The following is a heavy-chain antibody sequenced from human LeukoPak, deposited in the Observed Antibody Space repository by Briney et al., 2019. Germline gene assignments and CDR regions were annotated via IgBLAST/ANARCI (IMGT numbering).Heavy chain of an antibody. D-gene: IGHD3-10*01. V-gene: IGHV4-59*08. CDR3: ARHVRGLGPNAEYYFDY. Sequence: PSETLSLTCTVSGGSISSYYWSWIRQPPGKGLEWIGYIYYSGSNNYNRSLKSRVTISVDTSKNQFSLKLSSVTAADTAVYYCARHVRGLGPNAEYYFDYWGQGTLVTVSS. CDR2: IYYSGSN. CDR1: GGSISSYY. J-gene: IGHJ4*02.